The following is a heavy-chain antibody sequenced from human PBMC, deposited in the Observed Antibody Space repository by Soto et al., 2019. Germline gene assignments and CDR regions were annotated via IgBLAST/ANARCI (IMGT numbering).Heavy chain of an antibody. Sequence: GGSLRLSCAASGFTFSSFHMNWVRQAPGRGLEWVAYITSSSDTIYYSDSVKGRFTISRDNGKNSLFLQMNSLRIEDTAVYYCARELERVFDYWGQGTLVTVSS. CDR3: ARELERVFDY. CDR2: ITSSSDTI. D-gene: IGHD1-1*01. J-gene: IGHJ4*02. CDR1: GFTFSSFH. V-gene: IGHV3-48*01.